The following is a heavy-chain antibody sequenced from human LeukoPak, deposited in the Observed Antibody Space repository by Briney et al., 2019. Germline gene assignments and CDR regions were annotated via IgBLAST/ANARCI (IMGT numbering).Heavy chain of an antibody. CDR3: ARDLGSGYSFDY. V-gene: IGHV1-69*05. Sequence: SVKVSCKASGYTFTSYYMHWVRQAPGQGLEWMGGIIPIFATAKYAQKFQGRVTITTDESTSTAYMELSSLRSEDTAVYYCARDLGSGYSFDYWGQGTLVTVSS. CDR1: GYTFTSYY. J-gene: IGHJ4*02. D-gene: IGHD3-22*01. CDR2: IIPIFATA.